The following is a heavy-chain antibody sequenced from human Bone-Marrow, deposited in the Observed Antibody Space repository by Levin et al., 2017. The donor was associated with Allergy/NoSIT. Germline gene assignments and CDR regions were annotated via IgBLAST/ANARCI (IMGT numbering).Heavy chain of an antibody. D-gene: IGHD6-6*01. J-gene: IGHJ4*02. CDR1: GYTFTDNY. CDR2: INPDINVA. Sequence: GESLKISCRASGYTFTDNYIHWVRQAPGQGLEWMGRINPDINVANYAQKFQGRVTLTRDTSISTAFMEVNRLNSDDRAVYYCARGAARGFFDSWGQGTLVTVSS. V-gene: IGHV1-2*06. CDR3: ARGAARGFFDS.